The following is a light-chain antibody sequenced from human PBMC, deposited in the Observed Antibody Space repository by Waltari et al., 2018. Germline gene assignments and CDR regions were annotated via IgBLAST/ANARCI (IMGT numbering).Light chain of an antibody. J-gene: IGLJ3*02. CDR2: DHN. CDR3: GTWDSSLNAWV. CDR1: SSNIGNTH. V-gene: IGLV1-51*01. Sequence: QSVLTQPPSVSAAPGQKVTISFSGSSSNIGNTHVSWYQQLPGTAPRLLIYDHNKRPSGIPDRFAGSKSGTSVTLGITGPQTGDEADYYCGTWDSSLNAWVFGGGTKLTVL.